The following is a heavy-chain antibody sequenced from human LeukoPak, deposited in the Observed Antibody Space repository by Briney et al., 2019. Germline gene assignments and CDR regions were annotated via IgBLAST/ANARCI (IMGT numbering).Heavy chain of an antibody. Sequence: PGASLKFSCKGSGYSFTSYWIGWVRQMPGKGLEWMGIIYPGDSDTRYSPSFQGQVTISADKSISTAYLQWSSLKASDTAMYYCARRNYYGSGSYWSGHAFDIWGQGTMVTVSS. D-gene: IGHD3-10*01. CDR2: IYPGDSDT. CDR1: GYSFTSYW. CDR3: ARRNYYGSGSYWSGHAFDI. J-gene: IGHJ3*02. V-gene: IGHV5-51*01.